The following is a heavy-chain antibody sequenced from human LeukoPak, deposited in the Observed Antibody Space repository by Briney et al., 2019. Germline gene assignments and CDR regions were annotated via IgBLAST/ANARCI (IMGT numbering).Heavy chain of an antibody. J-gene: IGHJ4*02. D-gene: IGHD5-24*01. Sequence: PSETLSLTCTVSGASISPQYWSWIRQPPGKGLEWIGYIYYTGSTIYNPSLKSRVTISVDTSKNQFSLKLSSVTAADTAMYYCARVDRHGHSDYWGQGTLVTVSS. CDR1: GASISPQY. V-gene: IGHV4-59*11. CDR2: IYYTGST. CDR3: ARVDRHGHSDY.